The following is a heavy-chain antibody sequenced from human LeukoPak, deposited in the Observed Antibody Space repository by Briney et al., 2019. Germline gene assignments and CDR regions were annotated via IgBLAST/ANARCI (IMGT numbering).Heavy chain of an antibody. CDR1: GDSVSSNSAA. D-gene: IGHD2-2*01. V-gene: IGHV6-1*01. J-gene: IGHJ6*02. CDR2: TYYRSKWYN. Sequence: SQTLSLTCAISGDSVSSNSAAWNWIRQSPSRGLEWLGRTYYRSKWYNDYAVSVKSRITINPDTSKNQSSLQLNSVTPEDTAVYYCARDSCSSTSCYHTPHYYYGMDVWGQGTTVTVSS. CDR3: ARDSCSSTSCYHTPHYYYGMDV.